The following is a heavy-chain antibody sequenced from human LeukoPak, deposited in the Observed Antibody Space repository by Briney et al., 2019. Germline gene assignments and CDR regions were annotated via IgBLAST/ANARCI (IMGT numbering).Heavy chain of an antibody. Sequence: ASVKVSCKASGYTFTGYYMHWVRQAPGQGLEWMGWINPNSGGTNYAQKFQGRVTMTRDTSISTAYMELSSLRSEDTAVYYCARVSYYGSGTLRGYFYYMDVWGKGTTVTVSS. J-gene: IGHJ6*03. V-gene: IGHV1-2*02. D-gene: IGHD3-10*01. CDR2: INPNSGGT. CDR1: GYTFTGYY. CDR3: ARVSYYGSGTLRGYFYYMDV.